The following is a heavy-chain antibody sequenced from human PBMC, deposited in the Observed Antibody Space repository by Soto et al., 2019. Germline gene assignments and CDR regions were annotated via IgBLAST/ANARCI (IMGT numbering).Heavy chain of an antibody. Sequence: SETLSLTCTVSVGSISSGDYYWSWIRQPPGKGLEWIGYIYYSGSTYYNPSLKSRVTISVDTSKNQFSLKLSSVTAADTAVYYCARVDPYSSSFGFDPWGQGTLVTVSS. CDR2: IYYSGST. CDR3: ARVDPYSSSFGFDP. V-gene: IGHV4-30-4*01. CDR1: VGSISSGDYY. D-gene: IGHD6-13*01. J-gene: IGHJ5*02.